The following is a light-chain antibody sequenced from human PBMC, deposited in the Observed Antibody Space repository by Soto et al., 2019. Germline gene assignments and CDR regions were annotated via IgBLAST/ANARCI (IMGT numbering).Light chain of an antibody. J-gene: IGKJ4*01. CDR3: QQYGSSALT. V-gene: IGKV3-20*01. Sequence: EIVLTQSPGTLSLSPGERATLSCRASQSVSSSYLAWYQQKPGQAPRLLIYGASSRATGIPDRFSGSGSGTDFTLTISSLEPEDFAVYYRQQYGSSALTFGGGTKVDIK. CDR1: QSVSSSY. CDR2: GAS.